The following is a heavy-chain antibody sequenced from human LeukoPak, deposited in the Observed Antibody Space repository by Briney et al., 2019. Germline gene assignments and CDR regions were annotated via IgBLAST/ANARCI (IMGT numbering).Heavy chain of an antibody. D-gene: IGHD2-2*01. V-gene: IGHV6-1*01. Sequence: SQTLSLTCAISGDSVSSNCAAWNWIRQSPSRGLEWLGRTYYRSKWYNDYAVSVKSRITINPDTSKNQFSLQLNSVTPEDTAVYYCAREGSGTTTTQLDAFDIWGQGTMVTVSS. CDR2: TYYRSKWYN. J-gene: IGHJ3*02. CDR1: GDSVSSNCAA. CDR3: AREGSGTTTTQLDAFDI.